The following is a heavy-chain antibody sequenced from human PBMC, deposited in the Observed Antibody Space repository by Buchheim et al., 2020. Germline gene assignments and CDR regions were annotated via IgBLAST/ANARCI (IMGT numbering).Heavy chain of an antibody. CDR1: GFTFSNYE. CDR3: AIFIAVAGTDFYGMDV. V-gene: IGHV3-48*03. Sequence: EVQLVESGGGLVQPGESLRLSCAASGFTFSNYEMNWVRQAPGKGLEWVSYISSSGGSIYYADSVKGRFTISRDNAKNHLYMQMNSLRVEDTAVYYCAIFIAVAGTDFYGMDVWGQGTT. D-gene: IGHD6-19*01. J-gene: IGHJ6*02. CDR2: ISSSGGSI.